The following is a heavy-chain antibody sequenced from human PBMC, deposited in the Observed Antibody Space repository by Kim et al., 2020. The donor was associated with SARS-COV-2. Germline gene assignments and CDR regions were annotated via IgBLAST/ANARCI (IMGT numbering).Heavy chain of an antibody. V-gene: IGHV4-34*01. Sequence: LKSRVTISVETSKNQFSLKLSSVTAADTAVYYCARGPNIVTAEGGRWFDPWGQGTLVTVSS. J-gene: IGHJ5*02. CDR3: ARGPNIVTAEGGRWFDP. D-gene: IGHD2-2*01.